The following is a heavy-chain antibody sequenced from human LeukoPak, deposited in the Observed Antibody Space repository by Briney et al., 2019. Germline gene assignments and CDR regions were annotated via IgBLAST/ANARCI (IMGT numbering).Heavy chain of an antibody. V-gene: IGHV3-30*01. D-gene: IGHD6-13*01. CDR2: ISDDGSKK. CDR1: GLTFSSYA. CDR3: ARRGGAADGVGYYYFMDV. J-gene: IGHJ6*03. Sequence: PGRSLRLSCAASGLTFSSYAMHWVRQAPGKGLEWVAVISDDGSKKYYADSVRGRFTISRDSPENTVDLQMNSLRDEDTALYYCARRGGAADGVGYYYFMDVWGKGTPVTVTS.